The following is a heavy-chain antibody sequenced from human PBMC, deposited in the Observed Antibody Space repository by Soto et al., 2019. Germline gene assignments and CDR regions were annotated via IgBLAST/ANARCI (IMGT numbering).Heavy chain of an antibody. Sequence: PGGSLRLSCAASGFTFSSYAMHWVRQAPGKGLEWVAVISYDGSNKYYADSVKGRFTISRDNSKNTLYLQMNSLRAEDTAVYYCARGFDRHYDSSGYPWYFDYWGQGTLVTVSS. D-gene: IGHD3-22*01. V-gene: IGHV3-30-3*01. CDR1: GFTFSSYA. J-gene: IGHJ4*02. CDR3: ARGFDRHYDSSGYPWYFDY. CDR2: ISYDGSNK.